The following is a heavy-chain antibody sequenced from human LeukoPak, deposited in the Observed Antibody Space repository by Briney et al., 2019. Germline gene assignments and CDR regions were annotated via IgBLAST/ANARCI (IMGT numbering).Heavy chain of an antibody. V-gene: IGHV3-30*04. CDR1: GFTFRNYM. CDR3: VRDWADIVVVGAATQWGDAFDI. CDR2: ILEDGSIQ. Sequence: PGGSLRLSCAASGFTFRNYMMHWVRQAPGKGLDWVAVILEDGSIQHYADSVKGRFTISRDNAKNSLYLQMNSLRAEDTAVYYCVRDWADIVVVGAATQWGDAFDIWGQGTMVTVSS. D-gene: IGHD2-15*01. J-gene: IGHJ3*02.